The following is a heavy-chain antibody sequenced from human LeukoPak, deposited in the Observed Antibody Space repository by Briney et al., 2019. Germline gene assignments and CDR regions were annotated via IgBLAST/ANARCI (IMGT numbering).Heavy chain of an antibody. D-gene: IGHD2-15*01. J-gene: IGHJ4*02. Sequence: GGSLRLSCAASGFTFSDSGMHWVRQASGKGLEWVGRIRSRANSYATAYAASVRGRFTISRDDSKNTAYLQMNSLRSEYTAVYYCTRRYCSGGSCYSDYWGQGTLVTVSS. CDR2: IRSRANSYAT. CDR1: GFTFSDSG. CDR3: TRRYCSGGSCYSDY. V-gene: IGHV3-73*01.